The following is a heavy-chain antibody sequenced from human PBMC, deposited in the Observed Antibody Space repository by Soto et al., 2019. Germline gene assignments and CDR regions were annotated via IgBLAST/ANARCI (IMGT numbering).Heavy chain of an antibody. J-gene: IGHJ4*02. CDR1: CGSFSGYY. CDR3: ARASPSYSSSWYPY. CDR2: INHSGST. Sequence: PSETLSLTCAVYCGSFSGYYWSWIRQPPGKGLEWIGEINHSGSTNYNPSLKSRVTISVDTSKNQFPLKLSSVTAADTAVYYCARASPSYSSSWYPYWGQGTLVTVSS. V-gene: IGHV4-34*01. D-gene: IGHD6-13*01.